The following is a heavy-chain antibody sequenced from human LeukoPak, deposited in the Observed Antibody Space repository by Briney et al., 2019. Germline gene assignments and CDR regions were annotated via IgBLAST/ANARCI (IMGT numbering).Heavy chain of an antibody. J-gene: IGHJ3*02. V-gene: IGHV3-48*03. CDR3: AREGEAVADTDYAFDI. D-gene: IGHD6-19*01. Sequence: AGGSLRLSCAASGFTFSSYAMSWVRQAPGKGLEWASYISSGGTTIYYADSLKGRFTISRDNAKNSLYLQMNSLRADDTAVYYCAREGEAVADTDYAFDIWGQGTMVTVS. CDR2: ISSGGTTI. CDR1: GFTFSSYA.